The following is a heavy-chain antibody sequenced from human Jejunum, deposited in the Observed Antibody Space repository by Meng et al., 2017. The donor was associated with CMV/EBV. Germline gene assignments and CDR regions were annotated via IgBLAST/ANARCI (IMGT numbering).Heavy chain of an antibody. CDR3: ARGDYYDSSGLDY. CDR2: IDPNTGNP. Sequence: QVQRVQSGSDWKPPGASVKVSCRPSGYTFTSYAINWVRQAPGQGPDWMGWIDPNTGNPTYDQGFTGRFVFSLDTSVSTAYLQISSLKAEDTAVYYCARGDYYDSSGLDYWGQGTLVTVSS. J-gene: IGHJ4*02. V-gene: IGHV7-4-1*02. CDR1: GYTFTSYA. D-gene: IGHD3-22*01.